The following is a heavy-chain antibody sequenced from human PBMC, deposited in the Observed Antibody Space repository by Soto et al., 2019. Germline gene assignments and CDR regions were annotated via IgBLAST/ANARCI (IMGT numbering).Heavy chain of an antibody. Sequence: GESLKLSCQGSGYTFTSYWIGWVRQMPGEGLEWLGVIYPGDSDTRYSPSFQGQVTISADKSINTAYLQWGSLKASDSAIYYCARSAGNAGRFSDYWGQGTLVTVSS. D-gene: IGHD2-15*01. J-gene: IGHJ4*02. V-gene: IGHV5-51*01. CDR1: GYTFTSYW. CDR2: IYPGDSDT. CDR3: ARSAGNAGRFSDY.